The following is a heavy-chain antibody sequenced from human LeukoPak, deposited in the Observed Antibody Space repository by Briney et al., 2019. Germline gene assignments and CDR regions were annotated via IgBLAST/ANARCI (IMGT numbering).Heavy chain of an antibody. CDR2: ISSTGSYI. CDR1: GFNLASYM. J-gene: IGHJ5*02. CDR3: TRVAQSGPTGWFDP. Sequence: TGGSLRLSCAASGFNLASYMLNWVRQAPGKGLEWVSSISSTGSYIYYADSVKGRFTISRDNPGNVFYLRMDSLRAEDTAVYYCTRVAQSGPTGWFDPWGQGTLVTVSS. D-gene: IGHD1-1*01. V-gene: IGHV3-21*01.